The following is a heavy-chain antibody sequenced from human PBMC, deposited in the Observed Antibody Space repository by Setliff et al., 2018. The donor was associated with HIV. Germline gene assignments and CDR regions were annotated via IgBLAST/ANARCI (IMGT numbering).Heavy chain of an antibody. D-gene: IGHD3-22*01. V-gene: IGHV1-8*03. CDR1: GYTFTSYD. Sequence: ASVKVSCKASGYTFTSYDINWVRQATGQGLEWMGWMNPNSGNTKYLQDLQGRVTITKDRSASTAYMEVSNLRSEDMAVYYCARERDSNGYQFDYWGQGTLVTVSS. CDR3: ARERDSNGYQFDY. J-gene: IGHJ4*02. CDR2: MNPNSGNT.